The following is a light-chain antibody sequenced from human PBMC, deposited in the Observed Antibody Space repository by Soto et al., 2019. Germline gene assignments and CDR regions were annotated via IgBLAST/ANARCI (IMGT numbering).Light chain of an antibody. J-gene: IGKJ1*01. Sequence: IVRTQSPATLAGSRGGRATLSCRAHKSVSSILGWYQKTPGPAPRLLLYGASTRASGIPARFSGSGSGTEFTLTISSLQYEDFAVYYCQQYNNWPTFGQGTKVDI. V-gene: IGKV3-15*01. CDR2: GAS. CDR3: QQYNNWPT. CDR1: KSVSSI.